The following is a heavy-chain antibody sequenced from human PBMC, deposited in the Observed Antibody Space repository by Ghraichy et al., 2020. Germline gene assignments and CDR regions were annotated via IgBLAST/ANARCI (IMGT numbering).Heavy chain of an antibody. V-gene: IGHV1-18*01. CDR1: GYTFTSYG. J-gene: IGHJ5*02. D-gene: IGHD4-11*01. Sequence: ASVNVSCKASGYTFTSYGISWVRQAPGQGLEWMGWISAYNGNTNYAQKLQGRVTMTTDTSTSTAYMELRSLRSDDTAVYYCARDSYSNYGMWFGGNNWFDPWGQGTLVTVSS. CDR3: ARDSYSNYGMWFGGNNWFDP. CDR2: ISAYNGNT.